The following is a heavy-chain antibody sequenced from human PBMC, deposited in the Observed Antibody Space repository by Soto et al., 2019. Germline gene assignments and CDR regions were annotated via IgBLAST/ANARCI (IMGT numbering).Heavy chain of an antibody. V-gene: IGHV3-74*01. Sequence: VGSLRLSCTASGFTFSSHWMHWVRQAPGKGLVWVSRINSDGSSTSYADSVKGRFTISRDNAKNTLYLQMNSLRAEDTAVYYCVRTSLVVAAATREDYWGQGTLVTVSS. CDR2: INSDGSST. CDR1: GFTFSSHW. CDR3: VRTSLVVAAATREDY. D-gene: IGHD2-15*01. J-gene: IGHJ4*02.